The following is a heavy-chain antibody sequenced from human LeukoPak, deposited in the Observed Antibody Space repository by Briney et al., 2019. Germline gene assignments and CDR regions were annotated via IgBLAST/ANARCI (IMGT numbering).Heavy chain of an antibody. CDR1: GGSIRTGGYY. V-gene: IGHV4-31*03. J-gene: IGHJ6*02. D-gene: IGHD2-15*01. Sequence: PSQTLSLTCTVSGGSIRTGGYYWSWIRQHPGKGLEWIGYIYYSGSTSYNPSLKSRITMSVDTSKNQFSLTLPSVTAADTAVYYCARDVGGIYCSGGSCYSDGVDVWGQGTTVTVSS. CDR3: ARDVGGIYCSGGSCYSDGVDV. CDR2: IYYSGST.